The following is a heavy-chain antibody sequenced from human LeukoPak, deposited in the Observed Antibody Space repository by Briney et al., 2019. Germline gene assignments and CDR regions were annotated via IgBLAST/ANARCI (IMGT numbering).Heavy chain of an antibody. V-gene: IGHV3-23*01. CDR2: ISGSGGST. CDR1: GFTFSSYA. D-gene: IGHD3-10*01. J-gene: IGHJ6*02. CDR3: ASGYYGSGRNAYYYYGMDV. Sequence: GGSLRLSCAASGFTFSSYAMSWVRQAPGKGLEWVSAISGSGGSTYYADSVKGRFTISRDNSKNTLYLQMNSLRAEDTAVYYCASGYYGSGRNAYYYYGMDVWGQGTTVTVSS.